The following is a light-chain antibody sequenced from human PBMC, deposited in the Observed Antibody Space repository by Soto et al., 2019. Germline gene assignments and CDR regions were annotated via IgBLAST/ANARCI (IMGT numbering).Light chain of an antibody. Sequence: SYELTQPPSVSVAPGKTGRITCGGNNIGSKSVHWYQRKPGQAPVLVIYYDSDRPSGIPERFSGSNSGNTATLTISRVEAGDEADYYCQVWDSSSDHRVVFGGGTKVTVL. CDR1: NIGSKS. CDR2: YDS. V-gene: IGLV3-21*04. J-gene: IGLJ2*01. CDR3: QVWDSSSDHRVV.